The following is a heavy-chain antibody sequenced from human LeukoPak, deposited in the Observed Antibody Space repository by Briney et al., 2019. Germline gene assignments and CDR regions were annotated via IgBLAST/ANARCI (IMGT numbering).Heavy chain of an antibody. CDR2: INHSGST. Sequence: PSETLSLTCAVYGGSFSGYYWSWIRQPPGKGLEWIGEINHSGSTNYNSSLKSRVTISVDTSKNQFSLKLSSVTAADTAVYYCAGGSFPAYMTTVTTRAFPFDPWGQGTLVTVSS. D-gene: IGHD4-17*01. V-gene: IGHV4-34*01. CDR1: GGSFSGYY. J-gene: IGHJ5*02. CDR3: AGGSFPAYMTTVTTRAFPFDP.